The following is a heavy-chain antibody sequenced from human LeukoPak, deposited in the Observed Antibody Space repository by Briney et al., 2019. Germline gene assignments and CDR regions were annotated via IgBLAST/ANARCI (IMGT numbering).Heavy chain of an antibody. J-gene: IGHJ5*02. D-gene: IGHD6-19*01. CDR3: ARSAVTGPGWIDP. Sequence: PSETLSLTCTVSGGSISSSSYYWGWIRQAPGKGLEWVSGIYSGGSTYYTDSVKGRFTISRDNSKNTLYLQMNGLRGEDTAVYYCARSAVTGPGWIDPWGQGTLVTVSS. V-gene: IGHV3-53*01. CDR2: IYSGGST. CDR1: GGSISSSSYY.